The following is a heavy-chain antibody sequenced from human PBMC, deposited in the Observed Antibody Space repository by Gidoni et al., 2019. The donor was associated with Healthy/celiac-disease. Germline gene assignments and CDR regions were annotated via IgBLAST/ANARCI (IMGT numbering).Heavy chain of an antibody. V-gene: IGHV4-39*01. D-gene: IGHD3-22*01. CDR3: ARHLPTYYYDSRGAFDI. Sequence: LQLQESGPGLVKPSETLSLTCTVSGGSISSSSSYWGWVRQPPGKGLEWIGSIYYSGSTYYNPSLKSRVTISVDTSKNQFSLKLSSVTAADTAVYYCARHLPTYYYDSRGAFDIWGQGTMVTVSS. CDR2: IYYSGST. J-gene: IGHJ3*02. CDR1: GGSISSSSSY.